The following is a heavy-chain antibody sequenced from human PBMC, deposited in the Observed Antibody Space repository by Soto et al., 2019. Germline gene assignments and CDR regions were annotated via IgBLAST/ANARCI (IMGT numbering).Heavy chain of an antibody. V-gene: IGHV3-11*01. CDR2: ITGSGSPI. CDR3: ARARPDIVMMVGETPGYYGLDV. CDR1: GFTLNDYY. Sequence: PGGSLRLSCAASGFTLNDYYMTWIRQAPGKGLDWVSYITGSGSPIFYADSVKGRFTISRANAKNSLYLQMSSLRVEDTAVYYCARARPDIVMMVGETPGYYGLDVWGQGTTVTVSS. D-gene: IGHD2-15*01. J-gene: IGHJ6*02.